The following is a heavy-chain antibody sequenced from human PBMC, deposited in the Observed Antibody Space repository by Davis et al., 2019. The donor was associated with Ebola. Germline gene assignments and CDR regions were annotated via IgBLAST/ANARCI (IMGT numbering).Heavy chain of an antibody. CDR3: ARTRGSGWYLGWFDP. CDR2: IWYDGSNK. V-gene: IGHV3-33*08. J-gene: IGHJ5*02. CDR1: GFTFDDYT. D-gene: IGHD6-19*01. Sequence: GESLKISCAASGFTFDDYTMHWVRQAPGKGLEWVAVIWYDGSNKYYADSVKGRFTISRDNSKNTLYLQMNSLRAEDTAVYYCARTRGSGWYLGWFDPWGQGTLVTVSS.